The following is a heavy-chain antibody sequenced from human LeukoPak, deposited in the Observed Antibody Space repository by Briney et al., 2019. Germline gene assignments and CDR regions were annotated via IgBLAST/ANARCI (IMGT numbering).Heavy chain of an antibody. CDR3: AKGYCSSTSCLKTD. Sequence: GGSLRLSCAASGFTFSSYSMNWVRQAPGKGLEWVSYISSSSSTIYYADSVKGRFTISRDNSKNTLFLQMNSLRVEDTAVYYCAKGYCSSTSCLKTDWGQGTLVTVSS. J-gene: IGHJ4*02. V-gene: IGHV3-48*01. D-gene: IGHD2-2*01. CDR1: GFTFSSYS. CDR2: ISSSSSTI.